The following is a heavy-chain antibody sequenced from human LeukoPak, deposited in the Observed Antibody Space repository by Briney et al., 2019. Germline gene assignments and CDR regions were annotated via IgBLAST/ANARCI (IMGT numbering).Heavy chain of an antibody. J-gene: IGHJ6*02. CDR2: ISWNSGSI. V-gene: IGHV3-9*01. D-gene: IGHD3-16*01. CDR3: AKGWSLLRNGMDG. CDR1: GFTFDDYA. Sequence: GRSLRLSCAASGFTFDDYAMHWVRQAPGKGLEWVSGISWNSGSIGYADSVKGRFTISRDNAKNSLYLQMNSLRAEDTALYYCAKGWSLLRNGMDGWGQGTTVTVSS.